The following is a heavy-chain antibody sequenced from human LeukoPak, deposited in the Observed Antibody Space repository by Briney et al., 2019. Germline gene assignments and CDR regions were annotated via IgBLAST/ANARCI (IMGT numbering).Heavy chain of an antibody. V-gene: IGHV3-30-3*01. Sequence: GGSLRLSCAASGFTFSSYVMHWVRQAPGKGLEWVAIISSGGSNIYYADSVKGRFTISRDNSKNTLYLEMNSLRAEDTAVYYCAREYYDYVWGSYGEYYFDYWGQGTLVTVSS. J-gene: IGHJ4*02. D-gene: IGHD3-16*01. CDR2: ISSGGSNI. CDR1: GFTFSSYV. CDR3: AREYYDYVWGSYGEYYFDY.